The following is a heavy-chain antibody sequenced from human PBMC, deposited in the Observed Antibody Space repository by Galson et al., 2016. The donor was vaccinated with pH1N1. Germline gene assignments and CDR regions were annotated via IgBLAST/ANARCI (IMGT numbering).Heavy chain of an antibody. J-gene: IGHJ2*01. CDR3: ARAGRNWYFDL. V-gene: IGHV3-48*03. CDR1: GFNFNVYD. CDR2: IGSSGNTI. Sequence: SLRLSCAASGFNFNVYDMNWVRQAPGKGPEWISYIGSSGNTIYYADSVKGRFTISRDNAKHALYLQVNSLRAEDTAVYYCARAGRNWYFDLWGRGTLVAVSS.